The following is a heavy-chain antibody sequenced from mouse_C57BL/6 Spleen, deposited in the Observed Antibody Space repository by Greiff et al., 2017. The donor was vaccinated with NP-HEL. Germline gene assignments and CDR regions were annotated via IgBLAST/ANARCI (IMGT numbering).Heavy chain of an antibody. V-gene: IGHV1-61*01. CDR3: ARGYLVLATEAMDY. Sequence: QVQLQQPGAELVRPGSSVKLSCKASGYTFTSYWMDRVKQRPGQGLEWIGNIYPSDSETHYNQKFKDKATLTVDKSSSTAYMQLSSLTSEDSAVYYCARGYLVLATEAMDYWGQGTSVTVSS. CDR1: GYTFTSYW. J-gene: IGHJ4*01. D-gene: IGHD1-1*01. CDR2: IYPSDSET.